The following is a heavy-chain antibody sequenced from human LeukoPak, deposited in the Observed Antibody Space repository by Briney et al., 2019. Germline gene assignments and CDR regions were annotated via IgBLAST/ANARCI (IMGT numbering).Heavy chain of an antibody. CDR3: ARIIGGSSWYYFDY. CDR1: GGSISGYY. D-gene: IGHD6-13*01. Sequence: NPSETLSLTCTVSGGSISGYYWSWIRQPPRKGLEYIGYIYYSGSTNSNPSLKSRLTLSVDTSKNQFSLKLTSVTAADTAVYYCARIIGGSSWYYFDYWGQGTLATVSS. J-gene: IGHJ4*02. CDR2: IYYSGST. V-gene: IGHV4-59*01.